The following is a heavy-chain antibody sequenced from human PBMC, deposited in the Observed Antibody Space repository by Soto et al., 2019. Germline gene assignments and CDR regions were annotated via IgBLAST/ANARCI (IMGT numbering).Heavy chain of an antibody. CDR3: ACLAPTIFGAKFHHNIVAF. CDR2: ISSSGTYT. Sequence: SGGSLRLSCAASCFKFSDYHMTWIRQAQGKGLEWISYISSSGTYTTYTDSVRGRFTVSRDNAKSSLYLQMNSLRGEDTAVYYCACLAPTIFGAKFHHNIVAFWGQGNTVTVSS. D-gene: IGHD3-3*01. CDR1: CFKFSDYH. J-gene: IGHJ6*01. V-gene: IGHV3-11*06.